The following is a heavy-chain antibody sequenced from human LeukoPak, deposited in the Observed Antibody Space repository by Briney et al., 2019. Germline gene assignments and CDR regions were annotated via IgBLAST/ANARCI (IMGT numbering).Heavy chain of an antibody. D-gene: IGHD3/OR15-3a*01. CDR3: ARQTGSGLFILP. CDR1: GGSMSTISYY. V-gene: IGHV4-39*01. Sequence: SETLSLTCTVSGGSMSTISYYWVWIRQPPGKGLEWIGSIYYSGNTYYNASLKSQVPISIDTSKNQFSLRLTSVTAADTAVYYCARQTGSGLFILPGGQGTLVTVSS. CDR2: IYYSGNT. J-gene: IGHJ4*02.